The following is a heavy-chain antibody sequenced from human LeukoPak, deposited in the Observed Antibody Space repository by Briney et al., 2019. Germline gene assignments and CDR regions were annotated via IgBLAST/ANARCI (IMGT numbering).Heavy chain of an antibody. D-gene: IGHD7-27*01. J-gene: IGHJ4*02. V-gene: IGHV3-30*02. CDR2: IRKDGSDK. CDR1: GFTFSRYG. CDR3: AKDSNWAFDY. Sequence: PGGSLRLSCGASGFTFSRYGMHWVRQAPGKGLEWVTYIRKDGSDKYYADPVKGRFTISRDSSKNMVYLQMTSLRAEDTALYYCAKDSNWAFDYWGQGTLVSVSS.